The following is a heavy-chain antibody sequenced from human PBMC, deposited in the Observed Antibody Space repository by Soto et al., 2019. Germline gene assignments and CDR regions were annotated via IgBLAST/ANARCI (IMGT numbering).Heavy chain of an antibody. CDR1: GFTFSSYA. D-gene: IGHD6-6*01. CDR3: AKDRGSSHFDY. J-gene: IGHJ4*02. V-gene: IGHV3-23*01. Sequence: EVQLLESGGGLVQPGGSLRLSCAASGFTFSSYAMSWVRQAPGKGLEWVSAISGSGGSTYYADSVKGRFTISGDNSKNTRYLQMNSLGAEDTAVYYCAKDRGSSHFDYWGQGTLVTVSS. CDR2: ISGSGGST.